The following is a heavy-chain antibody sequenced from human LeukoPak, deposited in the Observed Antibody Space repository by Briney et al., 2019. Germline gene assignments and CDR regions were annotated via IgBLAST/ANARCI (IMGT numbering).Heavy chain of an antibody. V-gene: IGHV5-51*01. J-gene: IGHJ3*02. CDR1: GYSFSNYW. D-gene: IGHD2-2*02. CDR3: AREAEYCTTTRCYTDDAFDI. Sequence: GESLKISCEGSGYSFSNYWIGWVRQMPGKGLEWMGIIYPGDSDIRYSPSFQGQVTISADKSISTAYLQWSSLKASDTAMYYCAREAEYCTTTRCYTDDAFDIWGQGTMVTVSS. CDR2: IYPGDSDI.